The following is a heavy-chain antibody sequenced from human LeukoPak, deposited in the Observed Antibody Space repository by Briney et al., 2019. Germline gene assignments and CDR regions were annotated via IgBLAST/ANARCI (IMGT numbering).Heavy chain of an antibody. V-gene: IGHV3-48*02. CDR3: ARDLDTAMVISHAFDI. Sequence: GGSLRLSCAASGFTFSSYSMNWVRQAPGKGLEWVSYISSSSSTIYYADSVKGRFTISRDKAKNSLYLQMNSLRDEDTAVYYCARDLDTAMVISHAFDIWGQGTMVTVSS. D-gene: IGHD5-18*01. CDR1: GFTFSSYS. J-gene: IGHJ3*02. CDR2: ISSSSSTI.